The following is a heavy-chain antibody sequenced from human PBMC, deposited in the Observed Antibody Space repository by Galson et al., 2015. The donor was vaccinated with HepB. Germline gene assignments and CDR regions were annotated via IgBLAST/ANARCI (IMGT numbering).Heavy chain of an antibody. CDR2: FCSDGRT. J-gene: IGHJ4*02. CDR3: ARGYTNNWYSGLGY. CDR1: GFIVSNNY. D-gene: IGHD1-14*01. Sequence: SLRLSCAASGFIVSNNYMSWVRQTPGKGLECVSVFCSDGRTYYADSVKGRFTISRDNSKNTLYIQMNSLRAEDTAVYYCARGYTNNWYSGLGYWGQGTLVTVSS. V-gene: IGHV3-53*01.